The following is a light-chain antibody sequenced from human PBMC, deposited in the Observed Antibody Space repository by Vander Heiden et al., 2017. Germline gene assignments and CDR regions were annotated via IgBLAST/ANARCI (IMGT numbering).Light chain of an antibody. CDR3: LQDYNYPRT. CDR2: GAS. V-gene: IGKV1-6*01. Sequence: AIQITQSPSSLSASVGDRVTIPCRASQGIRVELAWYQQKAGKAPKLLIYGASNLESGVPSRFRGSGSGTDFTLTITSLQPEDFATYYCLQDYNYPRTFGQGTKVEVK. CDR1: QGIRVE. J-gene: IGKJ1*01.